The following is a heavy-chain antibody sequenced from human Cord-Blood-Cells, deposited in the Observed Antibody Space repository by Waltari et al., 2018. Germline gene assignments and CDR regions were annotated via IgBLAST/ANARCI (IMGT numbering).Heavy chain of an antibody. CDR2: INHSGRT. V-gene: IGHV4-34*01. J-gene: IGHJ4*02. CDR1: GGSFSGYY. D-gene: IGHD6-13*01. Sequence: QVQLQQWGAGLLKPSETLSLTCAVYGGSFSGYYWSWIRQPPGKGLEWIGEINHSGRTNSNPSLKSRVTISVDTSKNQFSLKLSSVTAADTAVYYCARGPFRSSWYNPDFDYWGQGTLVTVSS. CDR3: ARGPFRSSWYNPDFDY.